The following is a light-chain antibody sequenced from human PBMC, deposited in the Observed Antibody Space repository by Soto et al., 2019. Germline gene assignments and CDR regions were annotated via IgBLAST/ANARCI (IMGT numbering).Light chain of an antibody. CDR1: QSIITY. CDR3: QHRSK. J-gene: IGKJ4*02. Sequence: ELVLTQSPATLSLFPGERATLSCRASQSIITYVAWYQQKPGQAPRLLMSAASNRATGIPARFSGSGSGTDFTLTISSLEPEDCAVYYCQHRSKFGGGTKVEIK. CDR2: AAS. V-gene: IGKV3-11*01.